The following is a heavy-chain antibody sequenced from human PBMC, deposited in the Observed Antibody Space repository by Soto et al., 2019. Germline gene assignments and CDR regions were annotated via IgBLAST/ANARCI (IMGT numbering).Heavy chain of an antibody. J-gene: IGHJ6*02. CDR1: GFTFSNYW. V-gene: IGHV3-7*05. Sequence: EVQLVESGGGLVQPGGSLRLSCAASGFTFSNYWMSWVRQAPGKGLEWVANIKQDESEKYYVDSVKGRFTISRDNAKNSLYLQMNSLRAEDTVVYYCARVRTENYYGMDVWGRGTTVTVSS. CDR3: ARVRTENYYGMDV. CDR2: IKQDESEK.